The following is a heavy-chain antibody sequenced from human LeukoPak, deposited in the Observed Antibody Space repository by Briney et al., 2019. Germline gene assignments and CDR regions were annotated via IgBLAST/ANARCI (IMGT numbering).Heavy chain of an antibody. CDR1: GFTFSSYA. CDR3: AKGLVAVAGTTGYAFDI. D-gene: IGHD6-19*01. J-gene: IGHJ3*02. V-gene: IGHV3-23*01. Sequence: GGSLRLSCAASGFTFSSYAMSWVRQAPGKGLEGVSAISGSGGSTYYADSVKGRFTISRDNSKDTLYLQMNSLRAEDTAVYYCAKGLVAVAGTTGYAFDIWGQGTMVTVSS. CDR2: ISGSGGST.